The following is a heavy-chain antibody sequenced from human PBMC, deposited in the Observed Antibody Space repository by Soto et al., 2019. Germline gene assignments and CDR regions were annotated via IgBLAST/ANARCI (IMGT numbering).Heavy chain of an antibody. V-gene: IGHV3-30*03. Sequence: PGVSLRLSCAASGFTFSIYGMHWVRQAPGKGLEGVAVISYDGSTKYYADSVKGRFTISRDNSKNTLYLQLNSLRAEDTTVYYCSRVEHGEVPFDYCGQGGLVAVAS. J-gene: IGHJ4*02. CDR2: ISYDGSTK. CDR3: SRVEHGEVPFDY. D-gene: IGHD1-26*01. CDR1: GFTFSIYG.